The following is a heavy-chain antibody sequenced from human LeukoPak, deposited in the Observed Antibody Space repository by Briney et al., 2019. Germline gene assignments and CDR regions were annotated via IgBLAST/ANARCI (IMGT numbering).Heavy chain of an antibody. D-gene: IGHD3-3*01. Sequence: PGGSLRLSCAASGFTVSSYAMTWVRQAPGKGLEWVSAIGYSAGDTYYADSVKGRFTISRDNSMNTLYLQMSSLRADDTALYYCAKDYDGHHHGVDHWGQGTLVTVSS. CDR1: GFTVSSYA. CDR2: IGYSAGDT. CDR3: AKDYDGHHHGVDH. J-gene: IGHJ4*02. V-gene: IGHV3-23*01.